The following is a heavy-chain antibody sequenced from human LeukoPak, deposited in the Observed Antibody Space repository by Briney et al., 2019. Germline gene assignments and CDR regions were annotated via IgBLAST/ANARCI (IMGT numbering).Heavy chain of an antibody. D-gene: IGHD3-22*01. CDR2: IYYSGST. CDR1: GGSFSSSSYY. Sequence: SETLSLTCTVSGGSFSSSSYYWGWIRQPPGKGLEWIGSIYYSGSTYYNPSLKSRVTISVDTSKNQFSLKLSSVTAADTALYYCARDGYYNSSGYYYSSGFDYWGQGTLVTVSS. V-gene: IGHV4-39*02. J-gene: IGHJ4*02. CDR3: ARDGYYNSSGYYYSSGFDY.